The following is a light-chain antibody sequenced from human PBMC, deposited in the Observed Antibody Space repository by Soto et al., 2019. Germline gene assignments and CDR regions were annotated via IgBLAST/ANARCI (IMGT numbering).Light chain of an antibody. J-gene: IGKJ1*01. CDR2: GAS. CDR1: QSVSSSF. V-gene: IGKV3-20*01. CDR3: QQYGSSRT. Sequence: EIVLTQSPGTLSLSPGDRATLSCRASQSVSSSFLAWYQQKPGQAPRLLIYGASRRPTGIPDRFSGSGSGTDFTLSISRLEPEDFAVYYCQQYGSSRTFGQGTKVDIK.